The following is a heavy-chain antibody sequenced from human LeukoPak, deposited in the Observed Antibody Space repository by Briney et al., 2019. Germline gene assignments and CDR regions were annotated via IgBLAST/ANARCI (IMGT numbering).Heavy chain of an antibody. Sequence: ASVKVSCKASGYTFTSYGISWVRQAPGQGPEWMGWISAYNGNTNYAQKLQGRVTMTRDTSSSTAYMGLGSLRSDDTAVYYCARDGNSGGWYGDYWGQGTLVTVSS. D-gene: IGHD6-19*01. V-gene: IGHV1-18*01. CDR2: ISAYNGNT. J-gene: IGHJ4*02. CDR1: GYTFTSYG. CDR3: ARDGNSGGWYGDY.